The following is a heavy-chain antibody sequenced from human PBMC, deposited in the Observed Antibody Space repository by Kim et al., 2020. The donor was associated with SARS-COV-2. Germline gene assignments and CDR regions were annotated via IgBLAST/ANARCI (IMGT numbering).Heavy chain of an antibody. CDR3: AKDAEYCSGGSCYGDAFDI. CDR2: ISGSGGST. Sequence: GGSLRLSCAASGFTFSSYAMSWVRQAPGKGLEWVSAISGSGGSTYYADSVKGRFTISRDNSKNTLYLQMNSLRAEDTAVYYCAKDAEYCSGGSCYGDAFDIWGQGTMVTVSS. CDR1: GFTFSSYA. D-gene: IGHD2-15*01. J-gene: IGHJ3*02. V-gene: IGHV3-23*01.